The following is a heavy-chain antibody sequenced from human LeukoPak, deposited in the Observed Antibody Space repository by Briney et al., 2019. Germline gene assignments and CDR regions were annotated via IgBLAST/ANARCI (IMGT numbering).Heavy chain of an antibody. J-gene: IGHJ3*02. CDR2: ISSSSSTI. V-gene: IGHV3-48*02. Sequence: GGSLRLSCAASGFTFSSYSMNWVRQAPGKGLEWVSYISSSSSTIYYADSVKGRFTISRDNAKHSLYLQMNSLRDEDTAVYYCARVEYCGGDCYPDAFDIWGQGTMVTVSS. D-gene: IGHD2-21*02. CDR3: ARVEYCGGDCYPDAFDI. CDR1: GFTFSSYS.